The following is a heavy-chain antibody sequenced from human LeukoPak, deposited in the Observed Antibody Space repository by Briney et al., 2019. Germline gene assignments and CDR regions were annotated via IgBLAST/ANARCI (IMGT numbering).Heavy chain of an antibody. D-gene: IGHD6-13*01. CDR1: GGSISSSSYY. V-gene: IGHV4-39*07. Sequence: SETLSLTCTVSGGSISSSSYYWGWIRQPPGKGLEWIGSIYYTGSTHYNPSLKSRVTISVDTSKNHFSPKLSSVTAADTAVYYCARVRSSSWYEVDYFDYWGQGTLVTVSS. CDR3: ARVRSSSWYEVDYFDY. J-gene: IGHJ4*02. CDR2: IYYTGST.